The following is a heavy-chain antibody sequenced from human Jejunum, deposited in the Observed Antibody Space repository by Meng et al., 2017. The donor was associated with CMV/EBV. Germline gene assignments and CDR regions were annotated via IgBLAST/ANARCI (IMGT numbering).Heavy chain of an antibody. CDR1: GFPFNIYD. CDR2: IRHDGSED. V-gene: IGHV3-30*02. J-gene: IGHJ4*02. Sequence: VQVGVSGGGVVQPGGSLRLSCVTSGFPFNIYDMHWVRQAPGKGLDWVKCIRHDGSEDFYVDSVKGRFTISRDNSKNTLYLQMNSLRVDDSALYYCTKGGFDSWGQGTLVTASS. D-gene: IGHD2-15*01. CDR3: TKGGFDS.